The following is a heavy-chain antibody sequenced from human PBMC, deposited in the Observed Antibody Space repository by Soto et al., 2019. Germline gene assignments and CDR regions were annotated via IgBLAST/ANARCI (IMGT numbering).Heavy chain of an antibody. Sequence: GASVKVSCKASVYTFTSYVISWVGQAPGQGREWMGWISAYNGNTKYAKKLQGRVTMATDTSTSTAYMELRSLRSDDTAVYYCVRVGASITIFGGVIGGGDYYYGMDVWGQGTTVTVSS. CDR3: VRVGASITIFGGVIGGGDYYYGMDV. CDR2: ISAYNGNT. V-gene: IGHV1-18*01. D-gene: IGHD3-3*01. CDR1: VYTFTSYV. J-gene: IGHJ6*02.